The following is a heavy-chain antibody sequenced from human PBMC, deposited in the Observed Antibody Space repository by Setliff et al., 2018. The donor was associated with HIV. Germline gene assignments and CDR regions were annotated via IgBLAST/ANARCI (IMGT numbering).Heavy chain of an antibody. CDR2: INHSGST. D-gene: IGHD3-22*01. Sequence: SETLSLTCAVYGGSFSGYYWSWIRQPPGKGLEWIGEINHSGSTNYNPSLNSRVTISVDTSKNQFSLKLSSVTAADTAVYYCARNPAIPFYDSSGYYYRYYYYYMDVWGKGTTVTVSS. V-gene: IGHV4-34*01. CDR3: ARNPAIPFYDSSGYYYRYYYYYMDV. J-gene: IGHJ6*03. CDR1: GGSFSGYY.